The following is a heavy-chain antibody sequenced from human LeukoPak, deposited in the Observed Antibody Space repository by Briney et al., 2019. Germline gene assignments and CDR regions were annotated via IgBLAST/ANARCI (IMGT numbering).Heavy chain of an antibody. J-gene: IGHJ4*02. CDR3: ARDGARYCSGGSCYNFDY. Sequence: SQTLSLTCAISGDSVSSNSAAWNWIRQSPSRGLEWLERTYYRSKWYNDYAVSVKSRITINPDTSKNQFSLQLNSVTPEDTAVYYCARDGARYCSGGSCYNFDYWGQGTLVTVSS. V-gene: IGHV6-1*01. D-gene: IGHD2-15*01. CDR2: TYYRSKWYN. CDR1: GDSVSSNSAA.